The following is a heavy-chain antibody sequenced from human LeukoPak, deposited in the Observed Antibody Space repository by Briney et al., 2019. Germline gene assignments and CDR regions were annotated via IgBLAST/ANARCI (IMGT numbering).Heavy chain of an antibody. CDR1: GGTFRRYA. D-gene: IGHD3-22*01. J-gene: IGHJ4*02. CDR2: IVPIYDTR. Sequence: SVQVTFKSSGGTFRRYAISWVRQAPGQGLAWMGRIVPIYDTRNYAQKFQGRVTITTDESTSTAYMELSSLRSEDTAVDYYAREDYYDSSGIHGWGQGTLVTVSS. V-gene: IGHV1-69*05. CDR3: AREDYYDSSGIHG.